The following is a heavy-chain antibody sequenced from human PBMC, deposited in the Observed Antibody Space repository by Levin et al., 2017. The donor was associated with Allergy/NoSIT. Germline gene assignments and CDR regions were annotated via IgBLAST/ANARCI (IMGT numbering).Heavy chain of an antibody. J-gene: IGHJ4*02. D-gene: IGHD2-15*01. V-gene: IGHV3-64D*06. CDR2: ISSNGGST. CDR3: VKLGWDDDIVVVVAATDFDY. CDR1: GFTFCSYA. Sequence: QSGGSLRLSCSASGFTFCSYAMHWVRQAPGKGLEYVSAISSNGGSTYYADSVKGRFTISRDNSKNTLYLQMSSLRAEDTAVYYCVKLGWDDDIVVVVAATDFDYWGQGTLVTVSS.